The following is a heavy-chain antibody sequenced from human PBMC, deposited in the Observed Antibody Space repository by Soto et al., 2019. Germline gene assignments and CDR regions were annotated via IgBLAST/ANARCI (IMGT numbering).Heavy chain of an antibody. CDR2: INPSGGST. V-gene: IGHV1-46*01. D-gene: IGHD6-13*01. CDR1: GYTFTSYY. J-gene: IGHJ5*02. Sequence: QVQLVQSGAEVKKPGASVKVSCKVSGYTFTSYYMHWVRQAPGQGLEWMGIINPSGGSTSYAQKFQGRVTMTRDTSTSTVYMELSSLRSEDTAVYYCARDPGIAAAGGFGWFDPWGQGTLVTVSS. CDR3: ARDPGIAAAGGFGWFDP.